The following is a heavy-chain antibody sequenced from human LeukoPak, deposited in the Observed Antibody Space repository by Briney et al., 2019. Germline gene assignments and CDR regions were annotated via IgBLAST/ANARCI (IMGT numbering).Heavy chain of an antibody. Sequence: KPSAPLSLTCAVSGGSISSHYWSWIRPPPGKGLEWIGYIYYSGSTNYNPSLKSRVTISVDTSKNQFSLKLSSVTAADTAVYYCARIYCSSTSCYKEGGDNWFDPWGQGTLVTVSS. J-gene: IGHJ5*02. CDR2: IYYSGST. CDR3: ARIYCSSTSCYKEGGDNWFDP. D-gene: IGHD2-2*02. CDR1: GGSISSHY. V-gene: IGHV4-59*11.